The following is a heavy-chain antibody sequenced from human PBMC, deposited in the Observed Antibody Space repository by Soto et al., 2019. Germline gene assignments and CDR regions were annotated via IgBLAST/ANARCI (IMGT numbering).Heavy chain of an antibody. V-gene: IGHV3-23*01. Sequence: EVQLLDSGGGLVQPGGSLRLSCAASGFTFSNYAMPWVRQGPGKGLEWVSGISGSGGRSYYADSVKGRFTISRDNSKSTLYLQMNSLRAEDTAVYYCAKAYFVWSSEQPDYVDYWGQGTLVTVSS. D-gene: IGHD3-16*01. CDR2: ISGSGGRS. J-gene: IGHJ4*02. CDR1: GFTFSNYA. CDR3: AKAYFVWSSEQPDYVDY.